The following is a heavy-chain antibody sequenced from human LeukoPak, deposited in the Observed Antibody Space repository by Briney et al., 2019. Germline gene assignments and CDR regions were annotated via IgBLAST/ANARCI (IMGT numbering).Heavy chain of an antibody. J-gene: IGHJ3*02. CDR3: ARDKGGRDAFDI. CDR2: ISAYNGNT. V-gene: IGHV1-18*01. CDR1: GYSFTNYG. Sequence: ASVKVSCKASGYSFTNYGISWVRQAPGQGLEWMGWISAYNGNTNYAQKLQGRVTMTTDTSTSTAYMELRSLRSDDTAVYYCARDKGGRDAFDIWGQGTMVTVSS. D-gene: IGHD2-15*01.